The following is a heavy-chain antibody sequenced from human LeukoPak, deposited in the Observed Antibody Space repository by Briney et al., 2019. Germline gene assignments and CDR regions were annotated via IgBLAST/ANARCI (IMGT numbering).Heavy chain of an antibody. V-gene: IGHV3-74*03. CDR2: ITSDGTST. J-gene: IGHJ4*02. D-gene: IGHD3-16*01. Sequence: GGSLRLSCAASGFSFSTTWMHWVRQPPGQGLVWVARITSDGTSTSYAESVKGRFTISRDNAKNTLYLQMNSLRAEDTAVYYCAKDLGYDYVRGEGNFYDYWGQGTLVTVSS. CDR1: GFSFSTTW. CDR3: AKDLGYDYVRGEGNFYDY.